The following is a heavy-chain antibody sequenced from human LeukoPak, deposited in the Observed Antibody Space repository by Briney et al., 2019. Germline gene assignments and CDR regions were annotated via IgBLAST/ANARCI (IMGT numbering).Heavy chain of an antibody. CDR2: INDGGSGK. CDR3: ARAVTSTEGY. J-gene: IGHJ4*02. Sequence: PGGSLRLSCAASGFFFSNYWMTWVRQAPGKGPEWVASINDGGSGKYYVDSVKGRFTISRDNAQKSLYLEMHSLRAEDTAVYFCARAVTSTEGYWGQGTLVTVSS. V-gene: IGHV3-7*03. CDR1: GFFFSNYW. D-gene: IGHD4-17*01.